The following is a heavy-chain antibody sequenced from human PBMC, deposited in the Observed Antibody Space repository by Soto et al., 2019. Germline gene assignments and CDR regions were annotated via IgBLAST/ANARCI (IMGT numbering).Heavy chain of an antibody. Sequence: GASVKVSCKASGYTFTSYYMHWVRQAPGQGLEWIGKIVVGSGNTNYAQKFQERVTITRDMSTSTAYMELSSLRSEDTAFYYCAAFDPGPMGFDPWGQGTLVTVSS. V-gene: IGHV1-58*02. J-gene: IGHJ5*02. CDR3: AAFDPGPMGFDP. CDR1: GYTFTSYY. CDR2: IVVGSGNT. D-gene: IGHD3-9*01.